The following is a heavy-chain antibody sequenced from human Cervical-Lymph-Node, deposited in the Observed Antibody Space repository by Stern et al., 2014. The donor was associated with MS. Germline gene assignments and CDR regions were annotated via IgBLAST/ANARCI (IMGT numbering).Heavy chain of an antibody. CDR1: GGSIRSGGYS. J-gene: IGHJ3*02. CDR2: IYQRGCT. V-gene: IGHV4-30-2*01. CDR3: ARSSTVTPNAFDI. D-gene: IGHD4-17*01. Sequence: QLQLQESGSGLVKPSQTLSLTCAVSGGSIRSGGYSCSWIRQPPGKGLEWIGYIYQRGCTYYNPSLKSRVTISVASPKNQFSLKLSSVTAADTAVYYCARSSTVTPNAFDIWGQGTMVTVSS.